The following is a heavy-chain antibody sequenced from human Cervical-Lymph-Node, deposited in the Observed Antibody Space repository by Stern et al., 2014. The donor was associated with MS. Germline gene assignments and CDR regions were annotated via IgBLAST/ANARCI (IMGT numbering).Heavy chain of an antibody. J-gene: IGHJ4*02. CDR1: GGSILRTDW. CDR3: ASRTLTFPYYFDS. CDR2: VYHSGYA. V-gene: IGHV4-4*02. Sequence: QLQLQESGPGLVKPSGTLSLTCAVSGGSILRTDWWSWVRQPPGKGLEWIGEVYHSGYANYNPSLKVPVHISVDKSKNQFSLNLTSVTAADTALYYCASRTLTFPYYFDSWGQGTLVTVSS. D-gene: IGHD3-9*01.